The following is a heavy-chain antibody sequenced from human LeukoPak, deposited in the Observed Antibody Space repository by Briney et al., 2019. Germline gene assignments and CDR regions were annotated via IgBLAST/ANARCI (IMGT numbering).Heavy chain of an antibody. Sequence: GGSLRLSCAASGFTFSSYSMNWVRQAPGEGREWVSYSSSSSTIYYADSVKGRFTISRDNAKNQLYLQMTSLRDEDTAAYYCARDPPYYYDSSGYFVSWGQGTLVTVSS. CDR3: ARDPPYYYDSSGYFVS. D-gene: IGHD3-22*01. J-gene: IGHJ5*02. CDR2: SSSSSTI. CDR1: GFTFSSYS. V-gene: IGHV3-48*02.